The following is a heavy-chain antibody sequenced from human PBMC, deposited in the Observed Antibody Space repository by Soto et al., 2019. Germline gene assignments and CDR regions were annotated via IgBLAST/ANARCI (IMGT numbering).Heavy chain of an antibody. CDR3: ARSQGQWPIAAAGVDDAFDI. D-gene: IGHD6-13*01. J-gene: IGHJ3*02. CDR2: ISGSAGFT. CDR1: RFTFNDYP. V-gene: IGHV3-23*01. Sequence: PGGSLRLSCEASRFTFNDYPMAWVRQAPGKGLEWVSGISGSAGFTSYAESVKGRFTISRDNSKNTLYLQMNSLRAEDTAVYYCARSQGQWPIAAAGVDDAFDIWGQATMVTVSS.